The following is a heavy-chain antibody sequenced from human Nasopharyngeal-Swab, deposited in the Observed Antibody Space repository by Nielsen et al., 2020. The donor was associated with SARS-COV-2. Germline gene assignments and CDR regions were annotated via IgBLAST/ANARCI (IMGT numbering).Heavy chain of an antibody. CDR2: INHSGST. CDR1: GASFSVYD. J-gene: IGHJ5*02. CDR3: ATSPEPSSGWFRGLNWFDP. D-gene: IGHD6-19*01. Sequence: SETLSLTCAVYGASFSVYDWSWIRQSPGKGLEWIGEINHSGSTKHNPSLKSRVTLSLDTSKNQFSLKLSSVTAADTAVYYCATSPEPSSGWFRGLNWFDPWGQGTLVTVSS. V-gene: IGHV4-34*01.